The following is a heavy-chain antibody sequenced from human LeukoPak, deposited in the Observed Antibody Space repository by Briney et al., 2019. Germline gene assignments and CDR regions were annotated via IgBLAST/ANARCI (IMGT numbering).Heavy chain of an antibody. Sequence: GGSLRLSCAASGFTVSSNYMSWVRQAPGKGLEWVSVIYGGGSTYYADSVKGRFTISRDNPKNTLYLQMNSLRAEDTAVYYCARENYGDSTGGRFQHWGQGTLVTVSS. CDR1: GFTVSSNY. CDR3: ARENYGDSTGGRFQH. D-gene: IGHD4-17*01. J-gene: IGHJ1*01. CDR2: IYGGGST. V-gene: IGHV3-53*01.